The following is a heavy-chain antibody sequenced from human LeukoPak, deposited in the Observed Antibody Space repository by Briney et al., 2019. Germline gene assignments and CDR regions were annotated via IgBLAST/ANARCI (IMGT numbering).Heavy chain of an antibody. J-gene: IGHJ3*02. Sequence: GESLKISCKGSGYSFTSYWIGWVRQMPGKGLEWMGIIYPGDSDTRYSPSFQGQVTISADKSISTAYLQWSSLKASDTAMYYCARHQDGRALRGPFDIWGQGTMVTVSS. D-gene: IGHD1-26*01. CDR1: GYSFTSYW. V-gene: IGHV5-51*01. CDR2: IYPGDSDT. CDR3: ARHQDGRALRGPFDI.